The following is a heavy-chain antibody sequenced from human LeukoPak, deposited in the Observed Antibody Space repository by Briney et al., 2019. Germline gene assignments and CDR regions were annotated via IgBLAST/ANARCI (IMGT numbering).Heavy chain of an antibody. CDR2: IYSSGST. CDR3: ARDYLGGNPDAFDI. D-gene: IGHD4-23*01. V-gene: IGHV4-4*07. J-gene: IGHJ3*02. CDR1: GGSINNFY. Sequence: SETLSLTCTASGGSINNFYWSWLRQPAGQGLEWIGRIYSSGSTNYNPSLKSRVTMSVDTSKNQFSLKLSSVTAADTAVYYCARDYLGGNPDAFDIWGQGTMVTVSS.